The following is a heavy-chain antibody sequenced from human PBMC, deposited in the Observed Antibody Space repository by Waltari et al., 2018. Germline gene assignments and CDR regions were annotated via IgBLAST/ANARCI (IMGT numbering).Heavy chain of an antibody. CDR2: ISYNERNI. CDR1: EFTFRSYA. J-gene: IGHJ6*02. V-gene: IGHV3-30*04. D-gene: IGHD3-22*01. Sequence: QVQLVESGGGVVQPGRSLRLSCAASEFTFRSYAMHWVRQATGKGLEWVAVISYNERNIYYVDTVKGRFTISRDNSEKMLYLQMNSLRVEDTAVYYCARDYCDRTNCHGMDVWGQGTTVTVSS. CDR3: ARDYCDRTNCHGMDV.